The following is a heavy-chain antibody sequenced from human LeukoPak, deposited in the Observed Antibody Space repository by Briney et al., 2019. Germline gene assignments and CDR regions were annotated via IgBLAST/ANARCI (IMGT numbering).Heavy chain of an antibody. CDR3: ASVVMSTMTMNWFDP. D-gene: IGHD4-17*01. Sequence: GGSLRLSCVASGFTFSTYVMGWVRQVPGKGLEWVSIVSESGASTYYADSVEGRFTISRDNSKDTLSLQMNSLRAEDTAVYYCASVVMSTMTMNWFDPWGQGTLVTVSS. CDR2: VSESGAST. V-gene: IGHV3-23*01. J-gene: IGHJ5*02. CDR1: GFTFSTYV.